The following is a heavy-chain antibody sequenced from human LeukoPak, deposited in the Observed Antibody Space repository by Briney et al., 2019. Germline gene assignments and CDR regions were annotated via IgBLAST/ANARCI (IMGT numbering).Heavy chain of an antibody. D-gene: IGHD5-12*01. Sequence: PGGSLRLSCAASGFTFSDYSMNWVRQAPGKGLEWVSSISSTSSYIYYADSVKGRFTISRDNAKNSLYLQMNSLRAGDTAVYYCAGVRGYSGYDIFDHWGQGTLVTVSS. CDR3: AGVRGYSGYDIFDH. V-gene: IGHV3-21*01. CDR1: GFTFSDYS. CDR2: ISSTSSYI. J-gene: IGHJ5*02.